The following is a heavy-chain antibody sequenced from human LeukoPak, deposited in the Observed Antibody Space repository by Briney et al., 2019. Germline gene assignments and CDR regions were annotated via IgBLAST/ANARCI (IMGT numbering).Heavy chain of an antibody. V-gene: IGHV3-74*01. CDR1: GFTFSSYW. Sequence: GGSLRLSCAASGFTFSSYWMHWVRQPPRKGLVWVSRINSDGSSTTYADSVKGRFTISRDNAKNTLYLQMNSLRAEDTAVYYCAKGPLGVTFAYWGQGTLVTVSS. CDR2: INSDGSST. D-gene: IGHD1-26*01. CDR3: AKGPLGVTFAY. J-gene: IGHJ4*02.